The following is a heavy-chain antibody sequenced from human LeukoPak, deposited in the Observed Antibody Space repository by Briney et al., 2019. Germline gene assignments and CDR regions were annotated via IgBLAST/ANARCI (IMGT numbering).Heavy chain of an antibody. CDR1: GGTFSSYA. CDR2: IIPIFGTA. D-gene: IGHD5-12*01. J-gene: IGHJ4*02. V-gene: IGHV1-69*05. Sequence: SVKVSCKASGGTFSSYAISWVRQAPGQGLEWMGGIIPIFGTANYAQKFQGRVTITTDESTSTAYMELSSLRSEDTAVYYCASRFSHYSGYHYDYWGQGTLVTVSS. CDR3: ASRFSHYSGYHYDY.